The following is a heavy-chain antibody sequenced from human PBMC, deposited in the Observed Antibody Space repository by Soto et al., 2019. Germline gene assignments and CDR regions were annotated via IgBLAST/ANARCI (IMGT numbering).Heavy chain of an antibody. CDR1: GGSISSGDYY. CDR2: IYYSGST. D-gene: IGHD3-22*01. V-gene: IGHV4-30-4*01. J-gene: IGHJ3*02. CDR3: ARDPSYYDSSGSHPFDI. Sequence: SETLSLTCTVSGGSISSGDYYWSWIRHPPGKGLEWIGYIYYSGSTYYNPSLKSRVTISVDTSKNQFSLKLSSVTAADTAVYYCARDPSYYDSSGSHPFDIWGQGTMVTVSS.